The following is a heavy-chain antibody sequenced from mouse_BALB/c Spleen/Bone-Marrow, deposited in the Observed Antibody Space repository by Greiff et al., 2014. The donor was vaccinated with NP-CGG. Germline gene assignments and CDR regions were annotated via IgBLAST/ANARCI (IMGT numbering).Heavy chain of an antibody. CDR1: GYAFSSYW. CDR2: IYPGDGDT. V-gene: IGHV1-80*01. CDR3: ARRGYYYGSSYVDY. Sequence: VMLVESGAGLVRPGSSVKISCKASGYAFSSYWMNWVKQRPGQGLEWIGQIYPGDGDTNYNGKFKGKATLTADKSSSTAYMQLSSLTSEDSAVYFCARRGYYYGSSYVDYWGQGTTLTVSS. D-gene: IGHD1-1*01. J-gene: IGHJ2*01.